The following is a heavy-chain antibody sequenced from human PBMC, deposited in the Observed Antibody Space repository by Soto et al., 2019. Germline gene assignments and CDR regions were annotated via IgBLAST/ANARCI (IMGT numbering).Heavy chain of an antibody. Sequence: SETLSLTCTVSGGSISSSSYYWGWIRQPPGKGLEWIGSIYYSGSTYYNPSLKSRVTISVDTSKNQFSLKLSSVTAADTAVYYCARQSADAWFDPWGQGTLVTVSS. CDR2: IYYSGST. CDR3: ARQSADAWFDP. V-gene: IGHV4-39*01. CDR1: GGSISSSSYY. J-gene: IGHJ5*02.